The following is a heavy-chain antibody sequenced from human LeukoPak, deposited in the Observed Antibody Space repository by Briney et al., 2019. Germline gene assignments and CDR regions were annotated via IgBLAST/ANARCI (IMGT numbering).Heavy chain of an antibody. CDR2: IYYSGST. CDR3: ARVGGDHFYYDSSGYYPSPFDY. D-gene: IGHD3-22*01. J-gene: IGHJ4*02. V-gene: IGHV4-39*07. Sequence: SETLSLTCTVSGGSIISSSYYWGWIRQPPGKGLEWIGSIYYSGSTYYNPSLKSRVTISVDTSKNQFSLKLSSVTAADTAVYYCARVGGDHFYYDSSGYYPSPFDYWGQGTLVTVSS. CDR1: GGSIISSSYY.